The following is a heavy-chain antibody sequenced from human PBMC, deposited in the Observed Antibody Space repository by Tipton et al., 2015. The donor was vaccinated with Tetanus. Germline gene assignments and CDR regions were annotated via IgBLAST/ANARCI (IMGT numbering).Heavy chain of an antibody. V-gene: IGHV4-31*03. Sequence: TLSLTYTVSGDSITRGGYYWSWIRQHPGKGLEWIGYILYTGSTYHNPSLKSRLTISVDTSKNQFSLNLTSVTAADTAVYYCARRSVSARFDDWGQGAQVTVSS. CDR1: GDSITRGGYY. J-gene: IGHJ4*02. D-gene: IGHD6-6*01. CDR3: ARRSVSARFDD. CDR2: ILYTGST.